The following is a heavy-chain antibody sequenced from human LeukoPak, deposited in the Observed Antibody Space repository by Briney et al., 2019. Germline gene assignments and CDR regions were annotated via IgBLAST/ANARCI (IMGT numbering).Heavy chain of an antibody. V-gene: IGHV4-39*01. CDR2: IFYSGST. Sequence: SETLSLTCTVSGDSISSSSYYWAWIRQPPGKGLEWIGSIFYSGSTYYNPSLKSRVTTSEDTSKNQFSLKLSSVTAADTAVYYCARTRDSSCYYVFDLWGQGTMVTVSS. CDR1: GDSISSSSYY. D-gene: IGHD3-22*01. J-gene: IGHJ3*01. CDR3: ARTRDSSCYYVFDL.